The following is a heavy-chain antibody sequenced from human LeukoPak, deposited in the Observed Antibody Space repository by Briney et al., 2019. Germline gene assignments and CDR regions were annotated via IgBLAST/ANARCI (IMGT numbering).Heavy chain of an antibody. CDR2: MNPNSGNT. Sequence: ASVNVSCKASGYTFTSYDINWVRQATGQGLEWMGWMNPNSGNTGYAQKFQGRVTMTRNTSISTAYMELNSLRAEDTAVYYCARDSKIYSSGWYAENWGQGTLVTVSS. CDR1: GYTFTSYD. D-gene: IGHD6-19*01. CDR3: ARDSKIYSSGWYAEN. V-gene: IGHV1-8*01. J-gene: IGHJ4*02.